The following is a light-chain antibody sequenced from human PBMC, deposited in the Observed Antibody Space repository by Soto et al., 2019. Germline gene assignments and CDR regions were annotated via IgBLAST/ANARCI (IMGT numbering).Light chain of an antibody. J-gene: IGLJ1*01. V-gene: IGLV2-11*01. CDR3: CSYAGSYTFV. Sequence: QSVLAQPRSVSGSPGQSVTISCTGTSSDVGVYNYVYWYQQHPGKAPKLMIYDVTKRPSGVPDRFSGSKSANTASLTISGLQAEDEADYYCCSYAGSYTFVFGTGTKVTVL. CDR1: SSDVGVYNY. CDR2: DVT.